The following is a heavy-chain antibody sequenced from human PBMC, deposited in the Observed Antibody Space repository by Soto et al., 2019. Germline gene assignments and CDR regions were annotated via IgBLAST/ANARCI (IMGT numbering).Heavy chain of an antibody. V-gene: IGHV3-21*01. CDR2: ISDSSSYI. Sequence: GGSLRLSCAASGFAFSTYSMNWVRQAPGKGLEWVSSISDSSSYIYYADSVKGRFTISRDNTENSLYLQMNSLRAEDTAVYYCARPRLPSNNYYFDSWGQGTLVTVSS. J-gene: IGHJ4*02. CDR1: GFAFSTYS. D-gene: IGHD1-20*01. CDR3: ARPRLPSNNYYFDS.